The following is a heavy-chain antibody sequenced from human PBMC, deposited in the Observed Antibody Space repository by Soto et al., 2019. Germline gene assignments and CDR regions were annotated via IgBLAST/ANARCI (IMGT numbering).Heavy chain of an antibody. CDR2: IIPIFGTA. D-gene: IGHD5-12*01. CDR1: GGTFRSYT. V-gene: IGHV1-69*12. CDR3: LRVNHRLLQLWYFDL. J-gene: IGHJ2*01. Sequence: QVQLVQSGAEVKKPGSSVTVSCKASGGTFRSYTISWVRQAPGQGLEWMGGIIPIFGTANYAQKFQGRVTTTADESSSTAYMELSSLRSEDTAVYYCLRVNHRLLQLWYFDLWGRCLLVTVS.